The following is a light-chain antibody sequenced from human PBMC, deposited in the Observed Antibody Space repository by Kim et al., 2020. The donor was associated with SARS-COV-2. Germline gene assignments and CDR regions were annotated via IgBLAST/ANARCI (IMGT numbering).Light chain of an antibody. CDR2: GKN. CDR3: NSRDSNENVF. CDR1: SLRSYY. Sequence: DLGQTVRITCQGDSLRSYYATWYQQKPGQAPILVIYGKNNRPSGIPDRFSGSSSGNTASLTITGTQAGDEADYYCNSRDSNENVFFGGGAQLTVL. J-gene: IGLJ2*01. V-gene: IGLV3-19*01.